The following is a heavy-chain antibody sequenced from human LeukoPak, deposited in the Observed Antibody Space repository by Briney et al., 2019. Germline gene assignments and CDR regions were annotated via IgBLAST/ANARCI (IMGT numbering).Heavy chain of an antibody. CDR3: AKPLTAQYYDILTGYYWSFDY. Sequence: PGGSLRLSCSASGFTFSSYAMHWVRQAPGKGLEYVSAISTNGDSTYYADSVKGRFTISRDNSKNTLYLQMNSLRAEDTAVYYCAKPLTAQYYDILTGYYWSFDYWGQGTLVTVSS. V-gene: IGHV3-64*04. D-gene: IGHD3-9*01. J-gene: IGHJ4*02. CDR2: ISTNGDST. CDR1: GFTFSSYA.